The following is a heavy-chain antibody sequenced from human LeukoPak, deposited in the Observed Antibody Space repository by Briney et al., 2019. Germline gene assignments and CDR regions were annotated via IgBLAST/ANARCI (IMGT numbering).Heavy chain of an antibody. CDR3: ARQIIDPLYYYYGMDV. V-gene: IGHV4-39*01. J-gene: IGHJ6*02. CDR1: GGSISSSSYY. CDR2: IYYSGST. Sequence: PSETLSLTCTVSGGSISSSSYYWGWIRQPPGKGLEWIGSIYYSGSTYYNPSRKSRVTISVDTSKNPFSLKLSSVTAADTAVYYCARQIIDPLYYYYGMDVWGQGTTVTVSS. D-gene: IGHD2/OR15-2a*01.